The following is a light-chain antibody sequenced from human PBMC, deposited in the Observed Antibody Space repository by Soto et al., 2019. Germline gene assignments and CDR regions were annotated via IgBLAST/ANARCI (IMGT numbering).Light chain of an antibody. V-gene: IGKV1-5*03. CDR3: QQYNSFPWT. CDR1: QTISNF. J-gene: IGKJ1*01. CDR2: KAS. Sequence: DIQMTQSPSSLSASVGDRDTITCRASQTISNFLNWYQQKPGKAPNLLIYKASSLASGVPSRFSGSGSGTEFTLTISSLQPDDLATYYCQQYNSFPWTFGQGTKVDI.